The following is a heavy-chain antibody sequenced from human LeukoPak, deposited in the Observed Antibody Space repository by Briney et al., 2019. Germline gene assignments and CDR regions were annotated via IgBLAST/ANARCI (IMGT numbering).Heavy chain of an antibody. CDR2: ISSSSSYI. CDR3: ARDPEWASVVVPAAIDY. Sequence: GGSLSLSCAASGFTFSSYSMNWVRQALGKGLEWVSSISSSSSYIYYADSVKVRFTISRDNAKNSLYLQMNRLRAEDTAVYYCARDPEWASVVVPAAIDYWGQGTLVTVSS. V-gene: IGHV3-21*01. CDR1: GFTFSSYS. J-gene: IGHJ4*02. D-gene: IGHD2-2*01.